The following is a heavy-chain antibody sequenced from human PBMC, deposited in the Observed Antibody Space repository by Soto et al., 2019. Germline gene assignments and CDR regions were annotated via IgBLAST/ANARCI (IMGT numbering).Heavy chain of an antibody. CDR1: GFTFSRYA. CDR2: ISGSGTTT. D-gene: IGHD2-21*02. V-gene: IGHV3-23*01. Sequence: EVQVLESGGDLVQPGGSLRLSCAASGFTFSRYAMTWVRQAPGKGLEWVSSISGSGTTTYYADSVKGRFTISRDNSKNTVYLQMNSLRAEDTAVYYCAEVAEGDRGDNWGQGTLVTVSS. J-gene: IGHJ4*02. CDR3: AEVAEGDRGDN.